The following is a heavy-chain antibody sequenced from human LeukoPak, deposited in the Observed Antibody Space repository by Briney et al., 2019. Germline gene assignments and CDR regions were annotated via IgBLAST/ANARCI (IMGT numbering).Heavy chain of an antibody. CDR2: ISSSGSTI. Sequence: GGSLRLSCAASGFTFSSYEMNWVRQAAGKGLEWVSYISSSGSTIYYADSVKGRFTISRDNAKNSLYLQMNSLRAEDTAVYYCAREKVTYSFFDYWGQGTLVTVSS. D-gene: IGHD4-11*01. CDR1: GFTFSSYE. CDR3: AREKVTYSFFDY. J-gene: IGHJ4*02. V-gene: IGHV3-48*03.